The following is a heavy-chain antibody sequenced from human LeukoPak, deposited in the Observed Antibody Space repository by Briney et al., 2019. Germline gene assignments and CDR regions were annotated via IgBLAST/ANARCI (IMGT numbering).Heavy chain of an antibody. CDR3: ARGGIAAAGPGY. D-gene: IGHD6-13*01. CDR1: GYTFTSYG. V-gene: IGHV1-46*01. J-gene: IGHJ4*02. Sequence: ASVKVSCKASGYTFTSYGISWVRQAPGQGLEWMGIINPSGGSTSYAQKFQGRVTMTRDTSTSTVYMELSSLRSEDTAVYYCARGGIAAAGPGYWGQGTLVTVSS. CDR2: INPSGGST.